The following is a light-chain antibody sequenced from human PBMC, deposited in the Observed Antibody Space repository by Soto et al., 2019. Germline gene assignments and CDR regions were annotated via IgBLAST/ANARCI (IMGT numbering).Light chain of an antibody. J-gene: IGLJ1*01. CDR2: EVS. V-gene: IGLV2-18*01. Sequence: QSVLTQPPSVSGSPGQSVTISCSGTSTDFVGYNRVSWYQQPPGTAPKLMIYEVSKRPSGVPDRFSGSKSGNTAPLTISGLQDADEADYYCSLYTSENADVFGTGTKLTVL. CDR3: SLYTSENADV. CDR1: STDFVGYNR.